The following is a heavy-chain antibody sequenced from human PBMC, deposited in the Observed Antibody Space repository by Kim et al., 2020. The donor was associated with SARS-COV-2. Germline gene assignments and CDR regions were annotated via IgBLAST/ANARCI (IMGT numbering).Heavy chain of an antibody. CDR3: ARDFVAAAGTGFGWFDP. J-gene: IGHJ5*02. CDR1: GGTFSSYA. V-gene: IGHV1-69*13. CDR2: IIPIFGTA. D-gene: IGHD6-13*01. Sequence: SVKVSCKASGGTFSSYAISWVRQAPGQGLEWMGGIIPIFGTANYAQKFQGRVTITADESTSTAYMELSSLRSEDTAVYYCARDFVAAAGTGFGWFDPWGQGTLVTVSS.